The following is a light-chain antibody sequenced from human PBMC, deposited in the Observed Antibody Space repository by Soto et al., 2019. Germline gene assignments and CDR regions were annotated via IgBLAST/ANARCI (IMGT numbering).Light chain of an antibody. J-gene: IGKJ4*01. Sequence: EIALTQSPGTLSLAPGERATLSCRASQSVSSSYLAWYQQKPGQAPRLLIYGASSRATGIPDRFSGSGSGTDFTLTISRLEPEDFAVYYCQQYGSSPRTPPRLGPPVPLNFGGGTKVEIK. V-gene: IGKV3-20*01. CDR1: QSVSSSY. CDR2: GAS. CDR3: QQYGSSPRTPPRLGPPVPLN.